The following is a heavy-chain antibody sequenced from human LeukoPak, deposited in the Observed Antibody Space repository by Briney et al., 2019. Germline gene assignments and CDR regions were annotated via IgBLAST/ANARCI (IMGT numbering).Heavy chain of an antibody. CDR2: IHTSGNT. J-gene: IGHJ4*02. D-gene: IGHD2-15*01. CDR1: GGSIRCYY. V-gene: IGHV4-4*07. CDR3: VRGGSKAAATFDY. Sequence: SEPLSLTCPVSGGSIRCYYWSWIRPPAGKGLEWIGHIHTSGNTNYEPSLKGRVTMSVDTSNNQFSLRVSSVTAADTAKYYCVRGGSKAAATFDYWGQGTLVTVFS.